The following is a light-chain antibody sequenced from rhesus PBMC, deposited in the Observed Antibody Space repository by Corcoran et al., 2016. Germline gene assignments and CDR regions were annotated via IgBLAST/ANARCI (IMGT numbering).Light chain of an antibody. CDR1: QGISSY. CDR2: YAS. CDR3: HPYNGNPYS. V-gene: IGKV1-37*01. Sequence: DIQMTQSPSSLSASVGDRVTITCRASQGISSYLAWYQHKPGKAPKPLIYYASNLESGVPSRFSGSGSGTEFTLTISSLQPEDFATCYCHPYNGNPYSFGQGTKVEIK. J-gene: IGKJ2*01.